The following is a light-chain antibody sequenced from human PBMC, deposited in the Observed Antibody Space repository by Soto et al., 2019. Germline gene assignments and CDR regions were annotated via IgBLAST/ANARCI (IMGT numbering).Light chain of an antibody. J-gene: IGLJ2*01. CDR2: ANT. V-gene: IGLV1-40*01. Sequence: QSVLTQPPSVSGAPGQTVTISCTGTSSNIGAGFDVHWYQQLPGAAPKLLIYANTDRPSGVPARFSGSKSVTSASLAITGLQPEDEADYCCLSYDTSLRGVFGGGTQVTVL. CDR3: LSYDTSLRGV. CDR1: SSNIGAGFD.